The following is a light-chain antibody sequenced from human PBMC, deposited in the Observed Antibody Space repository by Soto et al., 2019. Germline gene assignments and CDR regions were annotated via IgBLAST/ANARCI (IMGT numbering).Light chain of an antibody. CDR3: QYYGNSRIT. V-gene: IGKV3-20*01. Sequence: IVLTQSPGTLSLSPGERATLSCRAGQSVNNNFLSWYQQKPGQAPRLLMYAASSGDTGIPDRFSGSGSGTDFTLTINRLEPEDFGVYYCQYYGNSRITFGQGTRLEI. CDR2: AAS. J-gene: IGKJ5*01. CDR1: QSVNNNF.